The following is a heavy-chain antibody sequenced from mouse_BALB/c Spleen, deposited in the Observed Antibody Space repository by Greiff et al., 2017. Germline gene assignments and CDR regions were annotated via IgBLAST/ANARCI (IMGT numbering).Heavy chain of an antibody. CDR1: GFTFTDYY. Sequence: EVQVVESGGGLVQPGGSLRLSCATSGFTFTDYYMSWVRQPPGKALEWLGFIRNKANGYTTEYSASVKGRFTISRDNSQSILYLQMNTLRAEDSATYYCARDKDWDYWYFYVWGAGTTVTVSS. J-gene: IGHJ1*01. CDR2: IRNKANGYTT. CDR3: ARDKDWDYWYFYV. D-gene: IGHD4-1*01. V-gene: IGHV7-3*02.